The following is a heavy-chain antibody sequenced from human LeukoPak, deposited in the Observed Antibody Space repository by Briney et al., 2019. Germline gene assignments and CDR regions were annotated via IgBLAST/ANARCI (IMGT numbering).Heavy chain of an antibody. J-gene: IGHJ4*02. CDR3: TTSGSYPY. D-gene: IGHD1-26*01. CDR2: FKSKTDGGTI. Sequence: PGGSLRLSCAASGLTFSNAWMSWVRQAPGKGLEWVGRFKSKTDGGTIDYAAPVKGRFTISRDDSKNTLYLQMNSLKTEDTAVYYCTTSGSYPYWGQGTLVTVSS. CDR1: GLTFSNAW. V-gene: IGHV3-15*01.